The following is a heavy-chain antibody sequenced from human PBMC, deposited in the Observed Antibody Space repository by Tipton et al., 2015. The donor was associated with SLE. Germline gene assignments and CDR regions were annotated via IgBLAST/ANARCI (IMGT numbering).Heavy chain of an antibody. CDR2: VYYVGST. V-gene: IGHV4-59*01. Sequence: TLSLTCTVSGDSIGTYYWNWIRQSPGKGLEWIGNVYYVGSTNYNPSLKGRVTISVATSKNQFSLKLRSVTAADTAVYYCARESTGDFDIWGRGTLVTVSS. CDR1: GDSIGTYY. J-gene: IGHJ2*01. D-gene: IGHD4-17*01. CDR3: ARESTGDFDI.